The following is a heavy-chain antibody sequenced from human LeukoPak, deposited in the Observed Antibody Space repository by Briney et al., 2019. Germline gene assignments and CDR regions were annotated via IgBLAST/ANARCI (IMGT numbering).Heavy chain of an antibody. CDR1: GDSVSSNSAA. D-gene: IGHD6-13*01. CDR3: ARDSSSWYNYFDY. CDR2: TYYRPKWYN. V-gene: IGHV6-1*01. J-gene: IGHJ4*02. Sequence: SQTLSLTCAISGDSVSSNSAAWHWIRQSPSRGLEWLGRTYYRPKWYNDYAVSVKSRITINPDTSKNQFSLRLNSVTPEDTAVYYCARDSSSWYNYFDYWGQGTLVTVSS.